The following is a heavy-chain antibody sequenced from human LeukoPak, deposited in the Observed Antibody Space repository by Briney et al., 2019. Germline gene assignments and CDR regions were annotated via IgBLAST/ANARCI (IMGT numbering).Heavy chain of an antibody. D-gene: IGHD1-26*01. J-gene: IGHJ4*02. V-gene: IGHV3-23*01. CDR2: ISGGGGNT. CDR1: KFAFSSYA. CDR3: ARDPNLYSGTYDTY. Sequence: GGSLRLSCAASKFAFSSYAMSWVRQAPGKGLEWVSAISGGGGNTYYADSVKGRFTISRDNAKNSVFLQMNSLRAEDTAVYYCARDPNLYSGTYDTYWGQGTLVTVSS.